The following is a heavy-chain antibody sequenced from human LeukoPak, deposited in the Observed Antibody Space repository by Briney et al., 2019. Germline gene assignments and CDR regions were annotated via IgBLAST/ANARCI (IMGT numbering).Heavy chain of an antibody. J-gene: IGHJ5*02. CDR2: IIPILGIA. V-gene: IGHV1-69*04. Sequence: SVKVSCKASGGTFSSYAISWVRQAPGQGLEWMGRIIPILGIANYAQKFQGRVTITADKSASTAYMELSSLRSEDTAVYYCASLPDYYDSSGYSWGQGTLVTVSS. D-gene: IGHD3-22*01. CDR3: ASLPDYYDSSGYS. CDR1: GGTFSSYA.